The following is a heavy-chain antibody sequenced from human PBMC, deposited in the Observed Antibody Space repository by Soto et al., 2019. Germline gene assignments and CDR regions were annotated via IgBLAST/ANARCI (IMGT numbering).Heavy chain of an antibody. V-gene: IGHV1-18*01. CDR1: GYAFGSFG. D-gene: IGHD1-26*01. Sequence: QAQLVQSGAEVKEPGASVKVSCKASGYAFGSFGIAWLRRAPGQGPEWMGWISTYNGKTNFGQKFQDRVTLTTDTYTTTAYLELRSLTPDATAASYCERAVRVGDNRDASDNWGQGTMVTVSS. CDR2: ISTYNGKT. J-gene: IGHJ3*02. CDR3: ERAVRVGDNRDASDN.